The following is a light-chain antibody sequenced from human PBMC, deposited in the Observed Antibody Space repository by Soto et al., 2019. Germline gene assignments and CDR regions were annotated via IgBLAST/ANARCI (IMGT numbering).Light chain of an antibody. J-gene: IGKJ2*01. Sequence: DIQMTQSPSSLSASVGDRVTITCRASQGIRNELGWYQQKPGKAPKRLIYAASTLHSGVPSRFNGSGSATEFTLTISSLQPEDFAAYYCLQHNSYPYTFGQGTKLEIK. CDR1: QGIRNE. V-gene: IGKV1-17*01. CDR3: LQHNSYPYT. CDR2: AAS.